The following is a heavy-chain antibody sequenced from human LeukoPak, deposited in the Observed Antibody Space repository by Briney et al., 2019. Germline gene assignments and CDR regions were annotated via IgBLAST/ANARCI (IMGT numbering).Heavy chain of an antibody. D-gene: IGHD3-22*01. CDR3: ARGVNYYDSSGYLFDY. CDR1: GFTFSNYA. CDR2: IVSNGDST. Sequence: GGSLRLSCAASGFTFSNYAMHWVRQAPGRGLEYVSTIVSNGDSTYYANSVKGRFTISRDNSRTTLYLQMGSQRVDDMAVYYCARGVNYYDSSGYLFDYWGQGILVTVSS. J-gene: IGHJ4*02. V-gene: IGHV3-64*01.